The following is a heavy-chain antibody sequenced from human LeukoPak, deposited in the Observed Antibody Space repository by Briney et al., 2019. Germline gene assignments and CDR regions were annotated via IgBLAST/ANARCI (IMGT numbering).Heavy chain of an antibody. CDR3: ARGGGRYYYYGMDV. CDR2: IYYSGST. D-gene: IGHD2-15*01. Sequence: SETLSLTCTVSGGSISSYYWSWIRQPPGKGLELIGYIYYSGSTNYNPSLKSRVTISVDTSKNQFTLKLSSVAAADTDVYYCARGGGRYYYYGMDVWGQGTTVTVSS. V-gene: IGHV4-59*01. CDR1: GGSISSYY. J-gene: IGHJ6*02.